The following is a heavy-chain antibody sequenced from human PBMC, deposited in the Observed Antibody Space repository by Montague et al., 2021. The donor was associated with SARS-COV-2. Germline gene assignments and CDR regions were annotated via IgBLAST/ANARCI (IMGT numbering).Heavy chain of an antibody. V-gene: IGHV4-31*03. CDR3: ARVDRIAAAPFDY. CDR2: IYYSGST. J-gene: IGHJ4*02. CDR1: GGSVSSGGYY. Sequence: TLSLTCTVSGGSVSSGGYYWSWIRQPPGKGLEWIGYIYYSGSTYYNPSLKSRVTISVDTSKNQFSLKLSSVTVADTAVYYCARVDRIAAAPFDYWGQGTLVTVSS. D-gene: IGHD6-13*01.